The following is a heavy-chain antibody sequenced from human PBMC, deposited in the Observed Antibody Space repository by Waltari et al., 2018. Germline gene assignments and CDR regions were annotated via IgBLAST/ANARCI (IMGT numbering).Heavy chain of an antibody. V-gene: IGHV1-24*01. CDR3: ATRPVADDYGDYYYYGMDV. J-gene: IGHJ6*02. CDR2: CDPEDGET. CDR1: GYTLTELS. D-gene: IGHD4-17*01. Sequence: QVQLVQSGAEVKKPGASVKVSCKVSGYTLTELSMHWVRQAPGKGLEWMGGCDPEDGETIYAQKFQGRVTMTEDTSTDTAYMELSSLRSEDTAVYYCATRPVADDYGDYYYYGMDVWGQGTTVTVSS.